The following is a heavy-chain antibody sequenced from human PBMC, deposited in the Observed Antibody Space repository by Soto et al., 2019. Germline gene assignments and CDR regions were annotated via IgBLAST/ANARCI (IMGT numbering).Heavy chain of an antibody. J-gene: IGHJ4*02. CDR3: ASYTAMVTHFDY. CDR2: INHSGST. Sequence: PSETLSLPCAVYGGSFSGYYWSWIRQPPGKGLEWIGEINHSGSTNYNPSLKSRVTISVDTSKNQFSLKLSSVTAADTAVYYCASYTAMVTHFDYWGQGSLVTVS. V-gene: IGHV4-34*01. CDR1: GGSFSGYY. D-gene: IGHD5-18*01.